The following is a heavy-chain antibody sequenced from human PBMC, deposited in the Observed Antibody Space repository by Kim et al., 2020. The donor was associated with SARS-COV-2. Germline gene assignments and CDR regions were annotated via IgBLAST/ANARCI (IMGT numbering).Heavy chain of an antibody. CDR1: GGSISSSSYY. CDR2: IYYSGST. CDR3: ARLRNTMVRENWFDP. Sequence: SETLSLTCTVSGGSISSSSYYWGWIRQPPGKWLEWIGSIYYSGSTYYNPSLKSRVTISVDTSKNQFSLKLSSVTAADTAVYYCARLRNTMVRENWFDPWGQGTLVTVSS. V-gene: IGHV4-39*01. D-gene: IGHD3-10*01. J-gene: IGHJ5*02.